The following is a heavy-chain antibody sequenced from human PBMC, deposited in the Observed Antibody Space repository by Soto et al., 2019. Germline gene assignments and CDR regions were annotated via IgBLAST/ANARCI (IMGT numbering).Heavy chain of an antibody. Sequence: EVQLVEYGGGLVQPGGSLRLFCAASGFTFSIYWMHWVRQDPGKGLVWVSRMNTDWSRTSSADSAKGRFTISSDDAKRTLYRQRNKLRSEDTAVYYCVRGDGDQEDRHGYLCRHWGQGTLVTVSS. V-gene: IGHV3-74*01. J-gene: IGHJ4*02. CDR1: GFTFSIYW. D-gene: IGHD2-15*01. CDR2: MNTDWSRT. CDR3: VRGDGDQEDRHGYLCRH.